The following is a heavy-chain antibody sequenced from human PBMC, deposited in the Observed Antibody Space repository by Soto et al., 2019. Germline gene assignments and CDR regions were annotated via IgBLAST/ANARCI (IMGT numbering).Heavy chain of an antibody. CDR1: GGSFSGYY. CDR3: ARGMAVAGHYFDS. V-gene: IGHV4-34*01. Sequence: QVQLQQWGAGLLKPSETLSLTCAVYGGSFSGYYWSWIRQPPGKGLEWIGEINHSGSTNYNPSLKSRVXXAXDXXKTQVSLKLRSVTAADTAVDFCARGMAVAGHYFDSWGRGTLVTVSS. CDR2: INHSGST. J-gene: IGHJ4*02. D-gene: IGHD6-19*01.